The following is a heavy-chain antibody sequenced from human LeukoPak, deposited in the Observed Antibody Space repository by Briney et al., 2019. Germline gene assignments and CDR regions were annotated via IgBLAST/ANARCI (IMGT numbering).Heavy chain of an antibody. D-gene: IGHD2-2*01. CDR1: GYTFTSYY. Sequence: ASVKVSCKASGYTFTSYYMHWVRQAPGQGLEWMGIINPSGGSTSYAQKFQGRVTMTRDTSTSTVYMELSSLRSEDTAVYYCARLGYCSSTSCFDAFDIWGQGTMVTVSS. CDR2: INPSGGST. CDR3: ARLGYCSSTSCFDAFDI. V-gene: IGHV1-46*01. J-gene: IGHJ3*02.